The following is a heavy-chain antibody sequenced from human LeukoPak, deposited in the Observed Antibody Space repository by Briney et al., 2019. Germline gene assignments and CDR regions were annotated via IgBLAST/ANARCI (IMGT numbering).Heavy chain of an antibody. CDR3: ARDGLVGEPFDY. J-gene: IGHJ4*02. CDR2: ITGSGGST. V-gene: IGHV3-23*01. Sequence: WGSLRLSCAASGFTFSSYAMSWVRQAPGKGLEWVSAITGSGGSTYYADSVKGRFTISRDNAKNSLYLQMNSLRAEDTAVYYCARDGLVGEPFDYWGQGTLVTVSS. CDR1: GFTFSSYA. D-gene: IGHD2-21*01.